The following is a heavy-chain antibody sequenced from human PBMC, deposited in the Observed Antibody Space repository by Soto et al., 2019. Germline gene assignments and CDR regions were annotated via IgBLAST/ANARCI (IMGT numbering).Heavy chain of an antibody. Sequence: QLHLVQSGAVVKKPGASVTASCSASGYPVTAYYMHWVRQAPGRGLEWMGGINPATGAAKYTQTFAGRVTMARDTFTSTVFMELSGLTSEETAVFCCARGGGVGVAGSAAFDMWGQGTLVTVSS. D-gene: IGHD3-3*01. CDR3: ARGGGVGVAGSAAFDM. J-gene: IGHJ3*02. CDR1: GYPVTAYY. V-gene: IGHV1-2*02. CDR2: INPATGAA.